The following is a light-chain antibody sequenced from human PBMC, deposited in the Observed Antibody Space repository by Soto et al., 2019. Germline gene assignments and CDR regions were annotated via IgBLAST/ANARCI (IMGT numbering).Light chain of an antibody. J-gene: IGKJ1*01. CDR2: AAS. Sequence: IQMTHPPSPLSSSFSARVTIICXASQSISSYLNWYQQKPGKAPKLLIYAASSLQSGVPSRFSGSGSGTDFTLTISSLQPEDFATYYCQQSYSTPWTFGQGTEVDIK. CDR1: QSISSY. CDR3: QQSYSTPWT. V-gene: IGKV1-39*01.